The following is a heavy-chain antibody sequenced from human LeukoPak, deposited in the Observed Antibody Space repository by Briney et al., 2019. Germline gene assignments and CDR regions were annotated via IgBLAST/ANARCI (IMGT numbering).Heavy chain of an antibody. CDR3: ARGGGRSTEGGVWFYYYYMDV. CDR1: GYTFTSYY. Sequence: ASVKVSCKASGYTFTSYYMHWVRQAPGQGLEWMGIINHSGGSTSYAQKFQGRVTVTRDMSTSTVYMELSSLRSEDTAVYYCARGGGRSTEGGVWFYYYYMDVWGKGTTVTVSS. J-gene: IGHJ6*03. V-gene: IGHV1-46*01. D-gene: IGHD3-16*01. CDR2: INHSGGST.